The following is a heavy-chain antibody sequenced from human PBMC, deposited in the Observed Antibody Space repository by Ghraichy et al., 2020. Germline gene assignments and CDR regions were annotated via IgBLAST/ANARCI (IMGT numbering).Heavy chain of an antibody. CDR2: INPNSGGT. V-gene: IGHV1-2*02. CDR3: AREGGDYYDSSGYPT. D-gene: IGHD3-22*01. CDR1: GYTFTGYY. Sequence: SVKVSCKASGYTFTGYYMHWVRQAPGQGLEWMGWINPNSGGTNYAQKFQGRVTMTRDTSISTAYMKLSRLRSDDTAVYYCAREGGDYYDSSGYPTWGQGTLVTVSS. J-gene: IGHJ5*02.